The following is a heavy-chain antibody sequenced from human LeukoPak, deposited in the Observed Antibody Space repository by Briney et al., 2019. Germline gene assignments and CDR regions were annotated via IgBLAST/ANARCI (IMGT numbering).Heavy chain of an antibody. CDR2: IIPIFGTA. V-gene: IGHV1-69*13. J-gene: IGHJ3*02. CDR1: GGTFSSYA. CDR3: ARNSVATPRDAFDI. D-gene: IGHD5-12*01. Sequence: GASVKVSCKASGGTFSSYAISWVRQAPGQGLEWMGGIIPIFGTANYAQKFQGRVTITADESTSTAYMELSRLRSDDTAVYYCARNSVATPRDAFDIWGQGTMVTVSS.